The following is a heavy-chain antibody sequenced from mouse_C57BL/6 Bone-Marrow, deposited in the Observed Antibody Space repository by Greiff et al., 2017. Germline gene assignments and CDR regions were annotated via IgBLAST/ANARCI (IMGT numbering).Heavy chain of an antibody. CDR3: ARGAAQAHYYAMDY. V-gene: IGHV1-47*01. D-gene: IGHD3-2*02. Sequence: QVQLKESGAELVKPGASVKMSCKASGYTFTTYPIEWMKQNHGKSLEWIGNFHPYNDDTKYNEKFKGKATLTVEKSSSTVYLELSRLTSDDSAVYYCARGAAQAHYYAMDYWGQGTSVTVSS. CDR1: GYTFTTYP. J-gene: IGHJ4*01. CDR2: FHPYNDDT.